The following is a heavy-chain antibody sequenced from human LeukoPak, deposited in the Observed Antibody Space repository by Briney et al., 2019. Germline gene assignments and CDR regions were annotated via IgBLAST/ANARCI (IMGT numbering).Heavy chain of an antibody. CDR2: ISGSGGST. J-gene: IGHJ4*02. CDR1: GFTFSSYA. V-gene: IGHV3-23*01. CDR3: ARNYDSSGYYGLSDY. D-gene: IGHD3-22*01. Sequence: PGGSLRLSCAASGFTFSSYAMSWVRQAPGKGLEWVSAISGSGGSTYYADSVKGRFTISRDNSKNTLYLQMNSLRAEDTAVYYCARNYDSSGYYGLSDYWGQGTLVTVSS.